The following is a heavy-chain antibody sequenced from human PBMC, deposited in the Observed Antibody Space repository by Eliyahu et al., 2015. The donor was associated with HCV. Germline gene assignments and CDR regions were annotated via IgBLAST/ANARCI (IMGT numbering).Heavy chain of an antibody. V-gene: IGHV2-5*02. CDR1: GFSLSTSGVG. Sequence: QITLKESGATLVKPTQTLTLTCTFSGFSLSTSGVGVGWIRQPPGKALEWLAVIYWDDDKRYSPSLKSRLTITKDTSKNQVVLTMTNMDPVDTATYYCAHRRLVRYGGYDTYDSWGQGTLVAVST. CDR3: AHRRLVRYGGYDTYDS. CDR2: IYWDDDK. D-gene: IGHD5-12*01. J-gene: IGHJ4*02.